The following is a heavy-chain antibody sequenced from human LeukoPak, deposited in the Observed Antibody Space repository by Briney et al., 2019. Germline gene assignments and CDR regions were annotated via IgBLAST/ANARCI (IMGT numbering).Heavy chain of an antibody. Sequence: GGSLRLPCAASGFTFDDYAMHWVRQAPGKGLEWVSYIKSSSTTTYYADSVKGRFTISRDNAKNSLYLQMNSLRAEDTAVYYCARDSSTPDWGQGTLVTVSS. J-gene: IGHJ4*02. V-gene: IGHV3-48*04. CDR1: GFTFDDYA. CDR3: ARDSSTPD. CDR2: IKSSSTTT.